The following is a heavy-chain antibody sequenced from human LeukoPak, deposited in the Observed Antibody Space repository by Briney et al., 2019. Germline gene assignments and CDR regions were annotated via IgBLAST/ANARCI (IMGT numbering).Heavy chain of an antibody. CDR3: ARAFFDYGGNTYYYYYYMDV. V-gene: IGHV1-58*02. CDR1: GFTFTSSA. Sequence: GASVKVSCKASGFTFTSSAMQWVRQARGQRLEWIGWIVVGSGNTNYAQKFQERVTITRDMSTSTAYMELSSLRSEDTAVYYCARAFFDYGGNTYYYYYYMDVWGKGTTVTVSS. CDR2: IVVGSGNT. J-gene: IGHJ6*03. D-gene: IGHD4-23*01.